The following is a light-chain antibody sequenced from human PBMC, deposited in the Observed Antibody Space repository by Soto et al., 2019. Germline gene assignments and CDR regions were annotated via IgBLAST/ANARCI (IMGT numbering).Light chain of an antibody. V-gene: IGKV1-39*01. CDR3: QQSYSTPRT. J-gene: IGKJ1*01. CDR1: QSISNY. CDR2: AAS. Sequence: DVEMTQSKSSLSASVGDRVTITCRASQSISNYLNWYQQKPGKAPKLLIYAASSLQSGVPSRFSGSRSGTDFTLTISSLQPEDFATYYCQQSYSTPRTFGQGTKVDI.